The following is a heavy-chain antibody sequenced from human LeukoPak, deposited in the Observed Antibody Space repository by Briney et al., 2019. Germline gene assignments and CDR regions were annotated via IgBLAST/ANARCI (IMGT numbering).Heavy chain of an antibody. CDR1: GFTFSTYS. Sequence: PGGALRLSCAASGFTFSTYSLNWVRQAPGEGLEWVSSISGNGYFIYYADSVKGRFTVSRDNAKNSLYLQMNSLRAEDTAVYYCAREGTTAYYLDYWGQGSLVTVSS. J-gene: IGHJ4*02. CDR3: AREGTTAYYLDY. V-gene: IGHV3-21*01. CDR2: ISGNGYFI. D-gene: IGHD4-17*01.